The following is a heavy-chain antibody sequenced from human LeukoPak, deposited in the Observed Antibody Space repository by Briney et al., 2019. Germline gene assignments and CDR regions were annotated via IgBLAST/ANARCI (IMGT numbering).Heavy chain of an antibody. CDR3: ARGGLTIAEATTSWYLDY. J-gene: IGHJ4*02. V-gene: IGHV3-33*01. CDR1: GFTFSAYG. CDR2: IWYDGSNE. Sequence: GGSLRLSCAASGFTFSAYGMHWVRQAQGKGLEWVALIWYDGSNENYADSVKGRFTISRDNSRNTLYLQMNSLRGEDTAVYYCARGGLTIAEATTSWYLDYWGQGTLVTVSS. D-gene: IGHD1-26*01.